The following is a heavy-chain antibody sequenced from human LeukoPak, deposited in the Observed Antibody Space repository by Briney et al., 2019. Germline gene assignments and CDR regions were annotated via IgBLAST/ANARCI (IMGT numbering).Heavy chain of an antibody. J-gene: IGHJ4*02. V-gene: IGHV1-8*01. CDR1: GYTFTSYD. Sequence: GASVKVSCKASGYTFTSYDINWVRQATGQGLEWMGWMNPNSGNTGYAQKLQGRVTMTRNTSISTAYMELSSLRSEGTAVYYCARGSYYNSGYPSEYWGQGTMVTVSS. CDR3: ARGSYYNSGYPSEY. D-gene: IGHD3-22*01. CDR2: MNPNSGNT.